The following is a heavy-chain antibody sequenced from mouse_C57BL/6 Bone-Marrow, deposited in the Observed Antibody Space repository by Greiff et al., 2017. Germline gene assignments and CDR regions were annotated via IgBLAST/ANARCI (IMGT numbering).Heavy chain of an antibody. Sequence: VQLQESGPELVQPGASVKLSCTASGYTFTSYDINWVKQRPGQGLEWIGWIYPRDGSNKYNEKFKGKATLTVDTSSSTAYMELHSLTSEDSAVYFCARRGYWGQGTTLTVSS. V-gene: IGHV1-85*01. CDR2: IYPRDGSN. CDR1: GYTFTSYD. J-gene: IGHJ2*01. CDR3: ARRGY.